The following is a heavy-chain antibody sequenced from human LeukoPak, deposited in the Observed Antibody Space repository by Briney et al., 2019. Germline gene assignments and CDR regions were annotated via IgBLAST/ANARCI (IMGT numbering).Heavy chain of an antibody. J-gene: IGHJ4*02. Sequence: SVKVSCKASGGTFSSYAISWVRQAPGQGLEWMGRIIPIFGTANYAQKFHGRVTITTDESTSTAYMELSSLRSEDTAVYYCARDGTFNIAVAEYFDYWGQGTLVTVSS. V-gene: IGHV1-69*05. CDR3: ARDGTFNIAVAEYFDY. CDR1: GGTFSSYA. CDR2: IIPIFGTA. D-gene: IGHD6-19*01.